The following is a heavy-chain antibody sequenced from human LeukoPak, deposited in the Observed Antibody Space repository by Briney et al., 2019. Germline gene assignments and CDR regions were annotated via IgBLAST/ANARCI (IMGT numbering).Heavy chain of an antibody. J-gene: IGHJ4*02. D-gene: IGHD3-16*01. Sequence: GGSLRLSCAASGFTFSSYNMNWVRQTPGQGLEWVSSITSGSSHIYYADSVKGRFTISRDNAKSSLYLQMNSLRAEDTAVYYCAKRYYWGQGTLVTVSS. V-gene: IGHV3-21*04. CDR3: AKRYY. CDR1: GFTFSSYN. CDR2: ITSGSSHI.